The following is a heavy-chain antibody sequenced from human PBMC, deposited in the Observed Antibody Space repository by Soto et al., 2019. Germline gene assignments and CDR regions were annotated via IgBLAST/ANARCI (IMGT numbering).Heavy chain of an antibody. CDR1: DGSISSNDYF. Sequence: PSETLSLTCIVSDGSISSNDYFWGWIRQSPGRGLEWIGSIYYRGNIYYNPSLKSRVTISVDTSKNQFSVKLSSVTAADTAMYYCARKRYNTAWAPFDFWGQGTLVTVSS. V-gene: IGHV4-39*01. CDR3: ARKRYNTAWAPFDF. J-gene: IGHJ4*02. D-gene: IGHD3-9*01. CDR2: IYYRGNI.